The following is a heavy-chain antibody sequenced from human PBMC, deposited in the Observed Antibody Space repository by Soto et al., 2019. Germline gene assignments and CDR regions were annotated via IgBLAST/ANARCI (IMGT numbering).Heavy chain of an antibody. CDR2: IYWDDDK. CDR1: GFSLTTSGVG. J-gene: IGHJ5*01. CDR3: XXXXXFXEFDS. V-gene: IGHV2-5*02. Sequence: QITLKESGPTLVKPTQTLTLTCTFSGFSLTTSGVGVGWIRQPPGKALEWLALIYWDDDKRYSPSLKSRLTXXXXXXXXXXXXXXXXXXXXXXXXXXXXXXXXFXEFDSWGQGTLVTVSS.